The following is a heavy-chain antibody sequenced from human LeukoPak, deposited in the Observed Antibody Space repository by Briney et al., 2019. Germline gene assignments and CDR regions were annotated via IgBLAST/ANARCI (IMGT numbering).Heavy chain of an antibody. CDR2: ISSSGGTI. CDR3: ATFWGVTTWDAFDI. Sequence: PGGSLRLSCAASGITFSSYSVNWVRQAPGKGLEWVSYISSSGGTIYYADSVRGRFTISRDNVKNSLYLQMNSLRGADTAVYYCATFWGVTTWDAFDIWGQGTMVTVSS. CDR1: GITFSSYS. D-gene: IGHD3-10*01. J-gene: IGHJ3*02. V-gene: IGHV3-48*01.